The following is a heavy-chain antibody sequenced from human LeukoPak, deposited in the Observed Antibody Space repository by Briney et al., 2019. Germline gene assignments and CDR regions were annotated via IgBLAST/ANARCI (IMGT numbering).Heavy chain of an antibody. Sequence: SETLSLTCSVSGGSIRGYYWSWIPQPPGHTLKCIGYIYSSGSTNYKSSLQSGVTMSVDTSMNQFSMRLSSVAAADTVLYYCARFAYTTRPSDVWGKGTTVTVSS. J-gene: IGHJ6*04. D-gene: IGHD3-16*01. CDR3: ARFAYTTRPSDV. V-gene: IGHV4-4*09. CDR2: IYSSGST. CDR1: GGSIRGYY.